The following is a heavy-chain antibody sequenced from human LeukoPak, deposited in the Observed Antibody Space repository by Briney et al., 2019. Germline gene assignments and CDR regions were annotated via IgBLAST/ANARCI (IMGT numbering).Heavy chain of an antibody. CDR2: ISSSGGST. CDR3: AKDGTGYTGYPLGY. V-gene: IGHV3-23*01. J-gene: IGHJ4*02. CDR1: GVTFSSYA. D-gene: IGHD5-12*01. Sequence: GGSLRLSCAASGVTFSSYAMTWVRQAPGKGLEWVSAISSSGGSTYYADSVKGRFTISRDNSKNTLYLHMNSLRAEDTAVYYCAKDGTGYTGYPLGYWGQGTLVTVSS.